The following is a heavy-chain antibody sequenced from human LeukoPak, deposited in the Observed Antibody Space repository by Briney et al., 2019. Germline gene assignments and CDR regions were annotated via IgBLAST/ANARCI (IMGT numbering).Heavy chain of an antibody. CDR2: SNDSGGT. V-gene: IGHV4-34*01. Sequence: SETLSLTCAVYGGTFSGYYWSWIRQPPGKRLEWVGESNDSGGTNYNPSLKSRVTISADKSKNQVSLRLTSVTAADTAVYYCARLSVIVGAALEYYYYYMDVWGQGTTVAVSS. J-gene: IGHJ6*03. CDR3: ARLSVIVGAALEYYYYYMDV. CDR1: GGTFSGYY. D-gene: IGHD1-26*01.